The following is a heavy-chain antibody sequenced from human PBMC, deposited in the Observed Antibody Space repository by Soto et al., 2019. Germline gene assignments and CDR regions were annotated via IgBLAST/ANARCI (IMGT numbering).Heavy chain of an antibody. D-gene: IGHD3-16*01. CDR3: AGMASFGKLNWFAP. V-gene: IGHV1-8*02. CDR2: MNPGSGKT. J-gene: IGHJ5*02. Sequence: QVQLVQSGAEVKEPGASVRVSCKASGYTFINYDISWVRQATGQGLEWMGWMNPGSGKTGYANKFQGRVTMNRDASPSTAHLALRSLTSEDTAVYYCAGMASFGKLNWFAPWGQGTLVTVSS. CDR1: GYTFINYD.